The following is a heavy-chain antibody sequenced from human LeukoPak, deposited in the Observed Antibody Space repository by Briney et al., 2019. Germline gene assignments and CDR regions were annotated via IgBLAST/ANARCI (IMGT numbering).Heavy chain of an antibody. CDR3: ARGEAVAYFDY. V-gene: IGHV4-34*01. J-gene: IGHJ4*02. CDR1: GGSFSGYY. CDR2: INNSGST. Sequence: SETLSLTCAVYGGSFSGYYWSWIRQPPGQGLEWIGEINNSGSTNYNPSLKSRVTISVDTSKNQFSLKLSSVTAADTAVYYCARGEAVAYFDYWGQGTLVTVSS. D-gene: IGHD6-19*01.